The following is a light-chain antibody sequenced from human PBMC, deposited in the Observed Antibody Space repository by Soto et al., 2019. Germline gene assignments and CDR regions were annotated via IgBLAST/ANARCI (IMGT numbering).Light chain of an antibody. V-gene: IGKV3D-20*02. CDR1: QSVSSSY. J-gene: IGKJ1*01. Sequence: EIVLTQSPGTLSLSPGERATLSCRASQSVSSSYLAWYQQKPGQAPRLLIYGASNRATGTPARFSGSGSGTDFTLTITSLEPEDFAVYYCQQRSNWPWTFGQGTKVDIK. CDR3: QQRSNWPWT. CDR2: GAS.